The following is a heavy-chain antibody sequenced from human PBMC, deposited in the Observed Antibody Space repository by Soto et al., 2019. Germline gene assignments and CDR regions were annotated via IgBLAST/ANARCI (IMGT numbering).Heavy chain of an antibody. CDR2: ISAYNGNT. CDR3: AREFHMLRGYSYGSFDY. Sequence: ASVKVSCKASGYTFTSYGISWVRQAPGQGLEWMGWISAYNGNTNYAQKLQGRVTMTTDTSTRTAYMARRSLRSDDTAVYYCAREFHMLRGYSYGSFDYWGQGTLFTVSS. D-gene: IGHD5-18*01. CDR1: GYTFTSYG. V-gene: IGHV1-18*04. J-gene: IGHJ4*02.